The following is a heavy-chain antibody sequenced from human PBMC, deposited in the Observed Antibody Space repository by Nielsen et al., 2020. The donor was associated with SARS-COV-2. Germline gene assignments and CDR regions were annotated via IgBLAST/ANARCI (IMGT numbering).Heavy chain of an antibody. CDR1: GESFRGFY. D-gene: IGHD5-24*01. CDR3: ARGRDGGIYAYLHHMDV. Sequence: GSLRLSCGVHGESFRGFYWTWIRQALGKGLEWIEEINHNGGTNYISPLTSRVTISVDTSRRQFSLKMTSLTAADTAVYYCARGRDGGIYAYLHHMDVWGEGT. CDR2: INHNGGT. V-gene: IGHV4-34*01. J-gene: IGHJ6*03.